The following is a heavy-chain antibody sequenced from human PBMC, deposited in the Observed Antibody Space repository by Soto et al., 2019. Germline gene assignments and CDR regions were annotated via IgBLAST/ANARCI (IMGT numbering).Heavy chain of an antibody. J-gene: IGHJ6*02. V-gene: IGHV1-3*01. CDR2: INAVNGNT. CDR3: ARAGLGGDGMDV. CDR1: GYTFTSYA. D-gene: IGHD3-10*01. Sequence: QVQLVQSGAEVKKPGASVKVSCKASGYTFTSYAMHWVRQAPGQRLEWMGWINAVNGNTKYSQKFQGRVTITRDTSASTAYMELSSLRSEDTAVYYCARAGLGGDGMDVWGQGTTVTVSS.